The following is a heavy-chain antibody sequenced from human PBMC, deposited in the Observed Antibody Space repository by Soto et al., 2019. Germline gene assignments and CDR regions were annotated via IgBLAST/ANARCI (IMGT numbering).Heavy chain of an antibody. D-gene: IGHD6-13*01. CDR2: IRSKAYGGTT. J-gene: IGHJ6*02. Sequence: GGSLRLSCTASGFTFGDYAMSWFRQAPGKGLEWVGFIRSKAYGGTTEYAASVKGRFTISRDDSKSIAYLQMNSLKTEDTAVYYCTKQQPPGGGYYYYGMDVWGQGTTVTVSS. CDR3: TKQQPPGGGYYYYGMDV. CDR1: GFTFGDYA. V-gene: IGHV3-49*03.